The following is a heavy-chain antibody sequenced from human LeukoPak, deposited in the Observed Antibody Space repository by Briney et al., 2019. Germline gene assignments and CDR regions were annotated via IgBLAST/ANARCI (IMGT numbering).Heavy chain of an antibody. CDR2: ISGSGGST. V-gene: IGHV3-23*01. Sequence: GGSLRLSCAAPGFTFSSYAMSWVRQAPGKGLEWVSAISGSGGSTYYADSVKGRFTISRDNSKNTLYLQMNSLRAEDTAVYYCAKVRASHYVVPAAAVDWGQGTLVTVSS. J-gene: IGHJ4*02. CDR1: GFTFSSYA. D-gene: IGHD2-2*01. CDR3: AKVRASHYVVPAAAVD.